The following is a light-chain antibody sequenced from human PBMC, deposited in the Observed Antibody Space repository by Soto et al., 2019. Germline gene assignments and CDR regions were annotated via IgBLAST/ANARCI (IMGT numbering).Light chain of an antibody. CDR3: MQALQTPNT. Sequence: DIVMTQSPLSLPVTPGEPASISCRSSQSLLHSNGYNYLDLYLQKPGQSPQLLIYLGSNRDSGVPNRFSGSGSGTDFTLKISRVEAEDVGVYYCMQALQTPNTFGHVTNLEIK. V-gene: IGKV2-28*01. CDR2: LGS. CDR1: QSLLHSNGYNY. J-gene: IGKJ2*01.